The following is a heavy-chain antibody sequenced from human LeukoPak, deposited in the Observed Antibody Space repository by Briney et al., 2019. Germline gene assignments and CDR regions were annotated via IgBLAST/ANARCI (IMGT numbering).Heavy chain of an antibody. CDR1: VGFISGYF. Sequence: SQTLSLTCTFSVGFISGYFWRCIPDPAAKGLEGSGRNHDNGESNHNTSLKSRVTMALDTSGNQVSLKLTSVTAADTAVYYCARAPSGCGGTCSSDHWGPGTLVTVSS. CDR3: ARAPSGCGGTCSSDH. J-gene: IGHJ4*02. CDR2: NHDNGES. D-gene: IGHD2-15*01. V-gene: IGHV4-4*07.